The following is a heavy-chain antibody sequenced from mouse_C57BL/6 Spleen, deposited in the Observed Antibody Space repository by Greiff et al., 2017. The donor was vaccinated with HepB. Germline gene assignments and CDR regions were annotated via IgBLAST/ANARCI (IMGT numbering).Heavy chain of an antibody. D-gene: IGHD4-1*01. CDR2: IHPNSGST. CDR3: ARGWDRYAMDY. J-gene: IGHJ4*01. CDR1: GYTFTSYW. V-gene: IGHV1-64*01. Sequence: QVQLQQSGAELVKPGASVKLSCKASGYTFTSYWMHWVKQRPGQGLEWIGMIHPNSGSTNYNEKFKSKATLTVDKSSSTAYMQLSSLTSEDSAVYYCARGWDRYAMDYWGQGTSVTVSS.